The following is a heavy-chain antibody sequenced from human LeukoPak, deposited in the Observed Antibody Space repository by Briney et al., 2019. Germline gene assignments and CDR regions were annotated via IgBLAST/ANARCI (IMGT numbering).Heavy chain of an antibody. CDR1: GFTFSSYW. J-gene: IGHJ4*02. D-gene: IGHD2-21*01. V-gene: IGHV3-23*01. Sequence: GGSLRLSCAASGFTFSSYWMSWVRQAPGKGLEWVSAISGSGGSTYYADSVKGRFTISRDNSKNTLCLQMNGLRAEDTAVYYCAKFPDVFSGDYPDYWGQGTLVTVSS. CDR2: ISGSGGST. CDR3: AKFPDVFSGDYPDY.